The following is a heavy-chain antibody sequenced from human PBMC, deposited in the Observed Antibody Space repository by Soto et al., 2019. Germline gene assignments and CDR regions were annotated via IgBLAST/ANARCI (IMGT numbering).Heavy chain of an antibody. J-gene: IGHJ6*02. CDR1: GFTFSSYG. CDR2: ISYDGSNK. D-gene: IGHD2-15*01. V-gene: IGHV3-30*18. Sequence: QVQLVESGGGVVQPGRSLRLSCAASGFTFSSYGMHWVRQAPGKGLEWVAVISYDGSNKYYADSVKGRFTISRDNSKNXLYLLMNSLRAEDTAVYYCAKDGYCSGGSCRGMGVWGQGTTVTVSS. CDR3: AKDGYCSGGSCRGMGV.